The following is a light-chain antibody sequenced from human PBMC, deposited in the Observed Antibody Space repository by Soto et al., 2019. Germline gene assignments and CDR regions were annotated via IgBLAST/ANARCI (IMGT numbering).Light chain of an antibody. V-gene: IGKV1-12*01. CDR3: QQANSFPLFT. Sequence: DIQMTQSPSFVSASVGDRVAISCRASQDISSWLAWYQQKPGKAPKLLIYTASTLQSGVPSRFSGSGSGTDFTLTINSLQPEDFATHYCQQANSFPLFTFGPGTKVDI. CDR1: QDISSW. J-gene: IGKJ3*01. CDR2: TAS.